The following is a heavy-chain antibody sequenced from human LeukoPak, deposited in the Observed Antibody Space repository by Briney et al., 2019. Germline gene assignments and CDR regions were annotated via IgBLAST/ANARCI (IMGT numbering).Heavy chain of an antibody. CDR2: IYYSGRT. V-gene: IGHV4-39*01. J-gene: IGHJ5*01. CDR3: ASSPRLTTSWFLFDS. D-gene: IGHD2-2*01. Sequence: SETLSLTCTVSGGSISSSSYYWGWIRQPPGKGLEWIGSIYYSGRTYYNPSLKSRVTISVDTSKNQFSLKLSSVTAADTAVYYCASSPRLTTSWFLFDSWGHGTLVTVSS. CDR1: GGSISSSSYY.